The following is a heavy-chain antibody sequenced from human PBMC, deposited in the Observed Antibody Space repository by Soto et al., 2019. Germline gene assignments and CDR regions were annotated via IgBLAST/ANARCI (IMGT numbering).Heavy chain of an antibody. J-gene: IGHJ2*01. CDR3: ARGGNGDNVGYWYFDL. CDR1: GYTFTTYY. CDR2: INPGGVST. D-gene: IGHD4-17*01. V-gene: IGHV1-46*01. Sequence: QVQLVQSGAEVKKPGASVEVSCKASGYTFTTYYIHWVRHAPGQGLEWMGVINPGGVSTKYAQKFQDRVTMTSHTSTSTAYMDLSSLRSEETAVYFCARGGNGDNVGYWYFDLWGRGTQVTVSP.